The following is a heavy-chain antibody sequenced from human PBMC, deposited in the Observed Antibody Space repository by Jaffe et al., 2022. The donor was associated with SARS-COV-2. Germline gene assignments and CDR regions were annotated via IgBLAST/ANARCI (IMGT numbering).Heavy chain of an antibody. V-gene: IGHV2-5*02. CDR1: GFSLSTSGVG. D-gene: IGHD3-9*01. CDR2: IYWDDDK. J-gene: IGHJ3*02. Sequence: QITLKESGPTLVKPTQTLTLTCTFSGFSLSTSGVGVGWIRQPPGKALEWLALIYWDDDKRYSPSLKSRLTITKDTSKNQVVLTMTNMDPVDTATYYCAHRLVNTHNDFLTGYSYDVFDIWGQGTMVTVSS. CDR3: AHRLVNTHNDFLTGYSYDVFDI.